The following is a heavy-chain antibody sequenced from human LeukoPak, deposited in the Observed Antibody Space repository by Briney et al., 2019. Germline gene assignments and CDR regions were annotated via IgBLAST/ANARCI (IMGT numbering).Heavy chain of an antibody. CDR1: GGTFSSYA. J-gene: IGHJ4*02. CDR2: MNPNSGNT. D-gene: IGHD1-26*01. CDR3: TRGGSGSEGY. V-gene: IGHV1-8*03. Sequence: ASVKVSCKASGGTFSSYAINWVRQATGQGFEWMGWMNPNSGNTGYAQKFQGRVTITRNTSISTAYMELSSLRSEDTAVYYCTRGGSGSEGYWGQGTLVTVSS.